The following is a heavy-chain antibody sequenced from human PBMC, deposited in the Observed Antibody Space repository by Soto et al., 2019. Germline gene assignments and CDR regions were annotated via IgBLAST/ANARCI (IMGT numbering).Heavy chain of an antibody. V-gene: IGHV3-33*01. D-gene: IGHD3-3*01. CDR3: ASCWSDYRGGMDV. Sequence: QVQLVESGGGVVQPGRSLRLSCAASGFTFSSYGMHWVRQAPGKGLEWVAVIWYDGSNKYYADSVKGRFTISRDNSKNRLYVKMISLRAEDTEVDYCASCWSDYRGGMDVSGQAATVT. CDR1: GFTFSSYG. J-gene: IGHJ6*02. CDR2: IWYDGSNK.